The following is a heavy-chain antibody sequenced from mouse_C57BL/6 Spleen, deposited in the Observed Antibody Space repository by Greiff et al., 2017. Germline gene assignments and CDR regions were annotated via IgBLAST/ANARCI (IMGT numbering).Heavy chain of an antibody. Sequence: QVQLQQPGAELVKPGASVKLSCKASGYTFTSYWMHWVKQRPGRGLGWIGRIDPNSGGTKYNEKFKSKATLTVDKPSSTAYMQLSSLTSEDSAVYYCARRSDLVEYYFDYWGQGTTLTVSS. D-gene: IGHD1-1*02. CDR1: GYTFTSYW. CDR3: ARRSDLVEYYFDY. J-gene: IGHJ2*01. V-gene: IGHV1-72*01. CDR2: IDPNSGGT.